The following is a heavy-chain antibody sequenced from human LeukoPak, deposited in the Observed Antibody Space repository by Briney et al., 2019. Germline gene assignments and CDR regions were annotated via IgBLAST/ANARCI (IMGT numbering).Heavy chain of an antibody. CDR3: ARDGPWGAVVPDAFDI. CDR2: INSGTGYT. Sequence: GGSLRLSCAASGFTFSWYSMNWVRQAPGKGLEWVSSINSGTGYTYYADSVKGRFTISRDNAKNSLYLQMNSLRAEDTAVYYCARDGPWGAVVPDAFDIWGQGTMVTVS. V-gene: IGHV3-21*01. D-gene: IGHD4-23*01. J-gene: IGHJ3*02. CDR1: GFTFSWYS.